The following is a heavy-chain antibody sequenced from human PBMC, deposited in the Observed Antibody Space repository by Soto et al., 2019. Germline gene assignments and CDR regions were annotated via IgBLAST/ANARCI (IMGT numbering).Heavy chain of an antibody. CDR2: IRAYNGIT. V-gene: IGHV1-18*01. CDR1: GYTSTSYG. CDR3: ARDLPTMDV. J-gene: IGHJ6*02. Sequence: QVQLVQSGAEVKQPGASVKVSCKASGYTSTSYGIGWVRQAPGQGLEWMGWIRAYNGITNYAQKLQGIVTMTTDTSTSTVYMELRSLRSDDTAVYYCARDLPTMDVWGQGTTVTVSS.